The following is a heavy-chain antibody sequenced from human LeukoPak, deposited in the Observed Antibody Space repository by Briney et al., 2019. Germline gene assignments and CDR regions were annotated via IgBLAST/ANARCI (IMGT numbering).Heavy chain of an antibody. CDR3: ARGGSGSYFSWLDP. Sequence: ASVKVSCKASGYTFTGYYIHWVRQAPGQALECMGWINPNSGGTNYAQKFQGRVTMTRDTSISTAYMELSRLRSDDTAVYYCARGGSGSYFSWLDPWGQGTLVTVSS. CDR2: INPNSGGT. V-gene: IGHV1-2*02. CDR1: GYTFTGYY. D-gene: IGHD3-10*01. J-gene: IGHJ5*02.